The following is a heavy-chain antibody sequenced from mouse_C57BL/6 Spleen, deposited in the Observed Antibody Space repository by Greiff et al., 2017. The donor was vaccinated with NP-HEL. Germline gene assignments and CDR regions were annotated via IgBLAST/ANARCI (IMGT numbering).Heavy chain of an antibody. D-gene: IGHD1-1*01. V-gene: IGHV1-61*01. J-gene: IGHJ1*03. CDR1: GYTFTSYW. CDR2: IYPSDSET. CDR3: ARSRFITTVVAYGRYFDV. Sequence: QVQLQQPGAELVRPGSSVKLSCKASGYTFTSYWMDWVKQRPGQGLEWIGNIYPSDSETHYNQKFKDKATLTVDKSSSTAYMQLSSLTSEDSAVYYCARSRFITTVVAYGRYFDVWGTGTTVTVSS.